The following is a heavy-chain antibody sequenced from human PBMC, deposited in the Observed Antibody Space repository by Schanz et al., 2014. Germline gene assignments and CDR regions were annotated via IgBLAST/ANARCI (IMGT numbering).Heavy chain of an antibody. D-gene: IGHD6-19*01. CDR3: ARENTAVAGMPRVMDV. J-gene: IGHJ6*02. CDR1: GYRFIGYY. V-gene: IGHV1-2*06. Sequence: QVLLVQSGAEVKKPGASVKVSCKASGYRFIGYYVHWVRQAPGQGLEWMGRVSPYRGDPNYAQMCQGRVTMTTDTSISTAYMELSRLTSDDTAVFFCARENTAVAGMPRVMDVWGQGTTVTVTS. CDR2: VSPYRGDP.